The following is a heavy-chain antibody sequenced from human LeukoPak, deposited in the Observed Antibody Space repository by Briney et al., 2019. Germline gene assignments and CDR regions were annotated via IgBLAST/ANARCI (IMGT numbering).Heavy chain of an antibody. CDR3: ARAGNRQDDAFDI. J-gene: IGHJ3*02. Sequence: NTSETLSLTCTVSGGSITSYYWSWIRQPPGKGLEWIGYIYYSGSTNYNPSLKSRVTISVDTSKNQFSLKLSSVTAADTAVYYCARAGNRQDDAFDIWGQGTMVTVSS. CDR1: GGSITSYY. CDR2: IYYSGST. V-gene: IGHV4-59*01.